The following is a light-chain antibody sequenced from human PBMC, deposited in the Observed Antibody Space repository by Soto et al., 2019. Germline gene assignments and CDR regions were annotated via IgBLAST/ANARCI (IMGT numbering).Light chain of an antibody. CDR1: QSIGRW. CDR3: QQYESYRT. Sequence: DIRMTQSPSTLSAYVGDRVTITCRASQSIGRWLAWYQQKPGKAPKLLIYEASSLESGVSSRFRGSGSGTEFTLTITSLQPDDFATYYCQQYESYRTFGPGTKVEIK. V-gene: IGKV1-5*03. CDR2: EAS. J-gene: IGKJ1*01.